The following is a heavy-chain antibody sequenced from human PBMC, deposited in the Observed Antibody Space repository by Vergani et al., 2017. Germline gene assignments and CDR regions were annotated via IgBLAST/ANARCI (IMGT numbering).Heavy chain of an antibody. J-gene: IGHJ6*02. D-gene: IGHD2-15*01. V-gene: IGHV1-2*02. Sequence: QVQLVQSGAEVKKPGSSVKVSCKASGGTFSSYVISWVRQAPGQGLEWMGRIIPNSGGTNYAQKFQGRVTMTRDTSISTAYMELSRLRSGDTAVYYCARGYCSGGSCLDFYYYYGMDVWGQGTTVTVSS. CDR2: IIPNSGGT. CDR3: ARGYCSGGSCLDFYYYYGMDV. CDR1: GGTFSSYV.